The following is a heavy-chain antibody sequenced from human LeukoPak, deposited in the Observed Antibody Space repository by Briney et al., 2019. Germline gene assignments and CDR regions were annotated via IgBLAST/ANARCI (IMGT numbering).Heavy chain of an antibody. CDR3: ARERFLEFGSYHYYMDV. D-gene: IGHD3-3*01. CDR1: GYTLIELS. J-gene: IGHJ6*03. Sequence: GASVKVSCKVSGYTLIELSIHWVRQAPGKGLEWMGGFDPEDAETIYAQNFQGRVTMTEDTSTDTAYMELSSLRSEDTAVYYCARERFLEFGSYHYYMDVWGKGTTVTVSS. CDR2: FDPEDAET. V-gene: IGHV1-24*01.